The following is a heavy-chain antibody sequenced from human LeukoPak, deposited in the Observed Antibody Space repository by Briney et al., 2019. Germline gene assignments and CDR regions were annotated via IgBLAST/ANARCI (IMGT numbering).Heavy chain of an antibody. J-gene: IGHJ4*02. CDR1: GFTVSSNY. CDR3: AKRVGATTYFDY. Sequence: GGSLRLSCAASGFTVSSNYMSWVRQAPGKGLEWVSVIYSGGSTYYADSVKGRFTISRDNSKNTLYLQMNSLRAEDTAVFYCAKRVGATTYFDYWGQGTLVTVSS. CDR2: IYSGGST. V-gene: IGHV3-66*04. D-gene: IGHD1-26*01.